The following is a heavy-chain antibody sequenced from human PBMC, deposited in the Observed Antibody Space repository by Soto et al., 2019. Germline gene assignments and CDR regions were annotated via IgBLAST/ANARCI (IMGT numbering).Heavy chain of an antibody. D-gene: IGHD2-2*01. CDR2: IYYSGST. Sequence: PSETLSLTCTVSGGSISSYYWSWIRQPPGKGLEWIGYIYYSGSTNYNPSLKSRVTISVDTSKNQFSLKLSSVTAADTAVYYCAREYQLLWGGYAFDIWGQGTMVTVSS. J-gene: IGHJ3*02. V-gene: IGHV4-59*01. CDR1: GGSISSYY. CDR3: AREYQLLWGGYAFDI.